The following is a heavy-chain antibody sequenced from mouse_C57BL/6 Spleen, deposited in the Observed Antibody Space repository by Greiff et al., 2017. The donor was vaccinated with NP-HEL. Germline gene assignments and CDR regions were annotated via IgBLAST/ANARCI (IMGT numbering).Heavy chain of an antibody. J-gene: IGHJ3*01. CDR2: IYPGSGST. Sequence: QVQLQQPGAELVKPGASVKMSCKASGYTFTSYWITWVKQRPGQGLEWIGDIYPGSGSTNYNEKFKSKATLTVDTSSSTAYMQLSSLTSEDSAVYDCARGGYYGSKAWFAYWGQGTMVTVSA. CDR3: ARGGYYGSKAWFAY. D-gene: IGHD1-1*01. V-gene: IGHV1-55*01. CDR1: GYTFTSYW.